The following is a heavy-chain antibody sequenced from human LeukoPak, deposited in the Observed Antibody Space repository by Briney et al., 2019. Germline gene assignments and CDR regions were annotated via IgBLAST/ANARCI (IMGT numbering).Heavy chain of an antibody. CDR2: IWHDGSND. D-gene: IGHD2-2*01. CDR1: GFIFSSYG. V-gene: IGHV3-33*01. CDR3: ARGLGYCSSTSCFSGDY. Sequence: GGSLRLSCAASGFIFSSYGMHWVRQAPGKGLEWVARIWHDGSNDDYADSVKGRFTISRDNSKNTLYLQMNSLRAEDTALYYCARGLGYCSSTSCFSGDYWGQGTLVTVSS. J-gene: IGHJ4*02.